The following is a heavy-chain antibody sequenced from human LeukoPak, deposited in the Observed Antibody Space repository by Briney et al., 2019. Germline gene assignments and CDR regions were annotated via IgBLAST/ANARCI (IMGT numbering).Heavy chain of an antibody. D-gene: IGHD3/OR15-3a*01. Sequence: PGGSLRLSCAASGFTFSSYSMNWVRQAPGKGLEWVSSISSSSSYIYYADSVKGRFTISRDNAKNSLYLQMNSLRAEDTAVYYCTRAVAADDFSPGYWGQGTLVTVSS. CDR1: GFTFSSYS. CDR2: ISSSSSYI. J-gene: IGHJ4*02. V-gene: IGHV3-21*01. CDR3: TRAVAADDFSPGY.